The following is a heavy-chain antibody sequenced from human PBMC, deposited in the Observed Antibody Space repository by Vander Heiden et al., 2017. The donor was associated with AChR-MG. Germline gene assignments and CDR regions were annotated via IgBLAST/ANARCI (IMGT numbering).Heavy chain of an antibody. CDR2: ISGSGGST. CDR1: GFTFRRCA. J-gene: IGHJ4*02. CDR3: AKIVGYQLPLWVDY. D-gene: IGHD2-2*01. Sequence: EVQLLESGGGLVQTGGSLRLSCAASGFTFRRCAMSGVRQARGKGLEWVSAISGSGGSTYYEDSWKGRFTISRDNSKNTLYLQMDRLRAEDTAVYYCAKIVGYQLPLWVDYWGQGTLVTVSS. V-gene: IGHV3-23*01.